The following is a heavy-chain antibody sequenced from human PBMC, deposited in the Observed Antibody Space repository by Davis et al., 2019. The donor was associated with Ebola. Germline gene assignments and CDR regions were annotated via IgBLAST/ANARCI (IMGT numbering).Heavy chain of an antibody. V-gene: IGHV3-43*02. J-gene: IGHJ6*02. CDR3: AKSGRGDYYDSSGYYYVYYYYDMDV. CDR1: GFTFDDYA. D-gene: IGHD3-22*01. CDR2: ISGDGGST. Sequence: GGSLRLSCAASGFTFDDYAMHWVRQAPGKGLEWVSLISGDGGSTYYADSVKGRFTISRDNSKNSLYLQMNSLRTEDTALYYCAKSGRGDYYDSSGYYYVYYYYDMDVWGQGTTVTVSS.